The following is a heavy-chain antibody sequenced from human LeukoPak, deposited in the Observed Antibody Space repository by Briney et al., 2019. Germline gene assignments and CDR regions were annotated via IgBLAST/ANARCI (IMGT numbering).Heavy chain of an antibody. CDR2: ISSSSSYI. D-gene: IGHD3-3*01. J-gene: IGHJ5*02. V-gene: IGHV3-21*01. CDR3: ASTYDFWSGYSAGDNWFDP. CDR1: GFTFNTYA. Sequence: GGSLRLSCAASGFTFNTYAMSWVRQAPGKGLEWVSSISSSSSYIYYADSVKGRFTISRDNAKNSLYLQMNSLRAEDTAVYYCASTYDFWSGYSAGDNWFDPWGQGTLVTVSS.